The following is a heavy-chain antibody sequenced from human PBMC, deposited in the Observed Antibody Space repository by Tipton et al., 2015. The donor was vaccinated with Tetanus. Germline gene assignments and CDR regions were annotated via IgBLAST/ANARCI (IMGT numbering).Heavy chain of an antibody. J-gene: IGHJ5*02. CDR3: ARGDMVRGVIWFDP. Sequence: TLSLTCTVSSGSISSSSFYWGWIRQPPGKGLEWIGSIYFSGSTYYNPSLKSRVTISVDTSKNQFSLKLSSVTAADTAVYYCARGDMVRGVIWFDPWGQGTLVTVSS. D-gene: IGHD3-10*01. V-gene: IGHV4-39*07. CDR2: IYFSGST. CDR1: SGSISSSSFY.